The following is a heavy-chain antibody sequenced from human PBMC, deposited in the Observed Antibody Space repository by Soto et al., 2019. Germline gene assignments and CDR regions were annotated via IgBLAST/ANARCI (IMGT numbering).Heavy chain of an antibody. CDR1: VFGDG. CDR3: ARRGPQYMDV. CDR2: INVHNGQT. Sequence: QDQLVQSGAEVEKPGASVKVSCKASVFGDGISWERQAPGQGLEWMGWINVHNGQTEYAEKFEGRVTMTSETSTNTGYMELRTLRSDDTAVYYCARRGPQYMDVWGKGTTVIVSS. D-gene: IGHD3-10*01. V-gene: IGHV1-18*01. J-gene: IGHJ6*04.